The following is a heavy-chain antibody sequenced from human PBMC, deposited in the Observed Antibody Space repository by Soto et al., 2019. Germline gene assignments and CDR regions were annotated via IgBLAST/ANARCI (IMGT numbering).Heavy chain of an antibody. J-gene: IGHJ4*02. CDR2: INAGNGNT. V-gene: IGHV1-3*01. D-gene: IGHD2-21*02. Sequence: QVQLVQSGAEVKKPGASVKVSCKASGYTFTSYAMHWVRQAPGQRLEWMGWINAGNGNTKYSQKFQGRVTITRDTSASTAYMELSSLRSEDTAVYYCASSPGGGNSNFDYWGQGTLVTVSS. CDR1: GYTFTSYA. CDR3: ASSPGGGNSNFDY.